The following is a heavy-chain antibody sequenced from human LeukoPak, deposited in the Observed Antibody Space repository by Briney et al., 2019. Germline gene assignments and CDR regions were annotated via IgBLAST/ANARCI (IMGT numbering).Heavy chain of an antibody. CDR2: ISSSSIYK. Sequence: GGSLRLSCAASGFTFSSYSMNWVRQAPGKGLEWVSSISSSSIYKYYADSVKGRFTISRDNAKNSLYLQMNSLRAEDTAVYYYARGPLGIFGVVTPDYWGQGTLVTVSS. D-gene: IGHD3-3*01. V-gene: IGHV3-21*01. CDR3: ARGPLGIFGVVTPDY. J-gene: IGHJ4*02. CDR1: GFTFSSYS.